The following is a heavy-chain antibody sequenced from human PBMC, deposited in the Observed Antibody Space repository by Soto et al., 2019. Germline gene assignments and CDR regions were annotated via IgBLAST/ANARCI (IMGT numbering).Heavy chain of an antibody. Sequence: QVQLVQSGAEVKKPGSSVKVSCKASGGTFSSYAISWVRQAPGQGLEWMGGIIPIFGTANYAQKFQGRVTITAEESTSTAYMELSSLRSEDTAVYYCARDRGGNYGGGYYGMDVWGQGTTVTVSS. J-gene: IGHJ6*02. D-gene: IGHD4-4*01. CDR3: ARDRGGNYGGGYYGMDV. CDR2: IIPIFGTA. V-gene: IGHV1-69*01. CDR1: GGTFSSYA.